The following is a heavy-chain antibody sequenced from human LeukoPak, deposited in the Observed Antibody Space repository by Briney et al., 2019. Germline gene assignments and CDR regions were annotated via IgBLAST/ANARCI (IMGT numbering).Heavy chain of an antibody. Sequence: SGTLSLTCAVSGGSISSNNWWGWVRQPPGKGLEWIGEIYHSGSPNYNPSLKSRVTISVDKSRNYFSLNLSSVTAADTAVYYCARVNINNWHSCDYWGQGTLVTVSS. CDR3: ARVNINNWHSCDY. CDR1: GGSISSNNW. CDR2: IYHSGSP. D-gene: IGHD1-1*01. V-gene: IGHV4-4*02. J-gene: IGHJ4*02.